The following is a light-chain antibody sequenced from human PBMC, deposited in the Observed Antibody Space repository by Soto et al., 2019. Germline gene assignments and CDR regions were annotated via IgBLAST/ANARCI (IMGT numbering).Light chain of an antibody. V-gene: IGLV1-44*01. Sequence: QSVLTQPPSASGTPGQRVTISCSGSSSNIGSNTVNWYQQLPGTAPKLLIYSNNQRPSGVPDRFSRSKSGTSASLASSGLQSEDEADYYCAAWDDSLNGLVFGGGTKLTVL. J-gene: IGLJ2*01. CDR2: SNN. CDR3: AAWDDSLNGLV. CDR1: SSNIGSNT.